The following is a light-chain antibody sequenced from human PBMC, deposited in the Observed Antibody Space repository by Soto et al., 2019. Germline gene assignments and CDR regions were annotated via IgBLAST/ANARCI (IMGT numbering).Light chain of an antibody. CDR3: QSYDSTLSARDV. CDR1: SSNIGAGYH. J-gene: IGLJ1*01. CDR2: GNI. Sequence: QSVLTNAPSVSGAPCQRVTISCTASSSNIGAGYHLHWYQQRPETATTLLVFGNITRRSEFPDRFSRSKSGTSASLAIIGLQAEDESDYYCQSYDSTLSARDVFGTAPKLTV. V-gene: IGLV1-40*01.